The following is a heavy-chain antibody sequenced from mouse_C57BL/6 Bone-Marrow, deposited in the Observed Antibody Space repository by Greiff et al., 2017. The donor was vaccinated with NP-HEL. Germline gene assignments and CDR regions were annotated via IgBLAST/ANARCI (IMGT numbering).Heavy chain of an antibody. CDR1: GYTFTSYS. J-gene: IGHJ1*03. D-gene: IGHD2-3*01. Sequence: QVQLKQPGAELVMPGASVKLSCKASGYTFTSYSMHWVKQSPGQGLEWIGEIDPSDSYTNYNQKFKGKSTLTVDKSSIPAYMQLSSLTSEDAAVYDCARGGWLLPYWYFDDWGTGTTVTVSS. CDR2: IDPSDSYT. V-gene: IGHV1-69*01. CDR3: ARGGWLLPYWYFDD.